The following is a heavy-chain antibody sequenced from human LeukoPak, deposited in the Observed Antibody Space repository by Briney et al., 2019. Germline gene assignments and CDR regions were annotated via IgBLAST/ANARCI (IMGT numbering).Heavy chain of an antibody. V-gene: IGHV3-21*04. D-gene: IGHD1-26*01. CDR3: AKDLAGSGSYSFDY. Sequence: GGSLRLSCAASGFTFSSYSMNWVRQAPGKGLEWVSSISSRSDYIYYAESVKGRFTISRDNSKNTLYLQMNSLRAEDTAVYYCAKDLAGSGSYSFDYWGQGTLVTVSS. J-gene: IGHJ4*02. CDR2: ISSRSDYI. CDR1: GFTFSSYS.